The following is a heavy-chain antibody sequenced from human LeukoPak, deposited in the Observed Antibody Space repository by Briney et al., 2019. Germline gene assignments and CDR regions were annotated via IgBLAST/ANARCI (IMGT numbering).Heavy chain of an antibody. V-gene: IGHV4-38-2*02. Sequence: SQTLSLACTVSGYSISSGYYWGWIRQPPGKGLEWSGSIYHSGSTYYNPSMKSRVTISVDTSKNQFSLKRSSVTAADTAVYYCARGGSYFAFYIWGQGTMVTVSS. D-gene: IGHD1-26*01. CDR3: ARGGSYFAFYI. CDR1: GYSISSGYY. J-gene: IGHJ3*02. CDR2: IYHSGST.